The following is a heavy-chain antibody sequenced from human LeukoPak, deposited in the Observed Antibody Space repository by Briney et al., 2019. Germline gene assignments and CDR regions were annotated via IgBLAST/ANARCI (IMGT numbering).Heavy chain of an antibody. V-gene: IGHV1-69*13. CDR2: LIPIFGTA. D-gene: IGHD6-19*01. J-gene: IGHJ5*02. CDR1: GGTFSSYA. CDR3: ARDGVATISSGIAVAEYNWFDP. Sequence: SVKVSCKASGGTFSSYAISWVRQAPGQGLEWMGGLIPIFGTANYAQKFQGRVTITADESTSTAYMELSSLRSEDTAVYYCARDGVATISSGIAVAEYNWFDPWGQGTLVTVSS.